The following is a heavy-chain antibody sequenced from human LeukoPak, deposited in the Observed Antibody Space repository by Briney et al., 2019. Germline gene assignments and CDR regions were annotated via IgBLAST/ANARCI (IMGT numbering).Heavy chain of an antibody. CDR1: GFTFSGSA. CDR2: IRSKANSYAT. V-gene: IGHV3-73*01. CDR3: TERRYRSGSPYFDY. Sequence: PGGSLRLSCAASGFTFSGSAMHWVRQASGKGLEWVGRIRSKANSYATAYAASVKGRFTISRDDSKNTAYLQMNSLKTEDTAVYYCTERRYRSGSPYFDYWGQGTLVTVSS. J-gene: IGHJ4*02. D-gene: IGHD6-19*01.